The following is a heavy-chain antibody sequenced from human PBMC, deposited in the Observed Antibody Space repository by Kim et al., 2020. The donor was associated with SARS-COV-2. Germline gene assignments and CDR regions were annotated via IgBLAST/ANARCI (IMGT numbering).Heavy chain of an antibody. Sequence: SETLSLTCTVSGGSISSSSYYWGWIRQPPGKGLEWIGSIYYSGSTYYNPSLKSRVTISVDTSKNQFSLKLSSVTAADTAVYYCAIQGSGGSLGSVDYWGQGTLVTVSS. J-gene: IGHJ4*02. CDR2: IYYSGST. CDR3: AIQGSGGSLGSVDY. V-gene: IGHV4-39*01. CDR1: GGSISSSSYY. D-gene: IGHD2-15*01.